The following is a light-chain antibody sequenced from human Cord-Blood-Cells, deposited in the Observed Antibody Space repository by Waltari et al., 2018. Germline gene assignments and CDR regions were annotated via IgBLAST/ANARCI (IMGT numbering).Light chain of an antibody. CDR3: QQLNSYPHT. CDR2: AAS. Sequence: IQLTQSPSSLSASVGDRVTITCRASQGISSYLAWYQQKPGKAPKLLSYAASTLQSGGPSRFSGSGSGTDFTLTISSLQPEDFATYYCQQLNSYPHTCGQGTKLEIK. CDR1: QGISSY. J-gene: IGKJ2*01. V-gene: IGKV1-9*01.